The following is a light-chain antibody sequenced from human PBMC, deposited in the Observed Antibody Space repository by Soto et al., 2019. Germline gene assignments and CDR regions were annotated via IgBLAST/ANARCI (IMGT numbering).Light chain of an antibody. V-gene: IGKV3-15*01. Sequence: EVVMTQSPATLSVSPGERATLSCSASQSVSSNLAWYQQKPGQAPRLLIYGASTRATGIPARFSGSGSGTEFTLTISSLQSEDLAVYYCQHYSNWPPWTFGQGTKVDI. CDR2: GAS. CDR1: QSVSSN. J-gene: IGKJ1*01. CDR3: QHYSNWPPWT.